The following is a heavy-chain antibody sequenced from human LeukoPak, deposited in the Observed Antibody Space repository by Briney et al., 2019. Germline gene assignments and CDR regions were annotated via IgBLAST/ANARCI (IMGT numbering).Heavy chain of an antibody. Sequence: PGGSLRLSCAASGFTFSRYWMHWVRQAPGKGLVWVSRTNSDGSLPSYADSVKGRFTISRDNAKNTLYLQMNSLGVEDTAIYYCARGLPGYSNTWNDHWGQGILVTVSS. V-gene: IGHV3-74*01. J-gene: IGHJ5*02. CDR2: TNSDGSLP. D-gene: IGHD6-13*01. CDR1: GFTFSRYW. CDR3: ARGLPGYSNTWNDH.